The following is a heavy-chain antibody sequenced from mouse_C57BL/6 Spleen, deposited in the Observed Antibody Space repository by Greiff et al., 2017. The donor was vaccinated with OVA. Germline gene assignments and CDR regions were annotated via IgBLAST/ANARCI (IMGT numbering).Heavy chain of an antibody. CDR1: GYTFTSYW. V-gene: IGHV1-69*01. CDR2: IDPSDSYT. Sequence: QVQLQQPGAELVMPGASVKLSCKASGYTFTSYWMHWVKQRPGQGLEWIGEIDPSDSYTNYNQKFKGKSTLTVDKSSSTAYMQLSSLTSEDSAVYCCARCPYYGSSHFDYWGQGTTLTVSS. J-gene: IGHJ2*01. D-gene: IGHD1-1*01. CDR3: ARCPYYGSSHFDY.